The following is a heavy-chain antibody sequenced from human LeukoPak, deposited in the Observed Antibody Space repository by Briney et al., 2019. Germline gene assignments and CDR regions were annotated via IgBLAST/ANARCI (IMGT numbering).Heavy chain of an antibody. CDR1: GFTFSSNY. D-gene: IGHD3-22*01. Sequence: PAGSLTLSCAASGFTFSSNYMSWVRQAPGKGLEWVSVIYSGGSTYYTDSVKGRFTISRDNSKNPFSLKLNSLSAEDTAVFYCAEDREGDYYDSSCYLDYWGQGTLVTVSS. CDR2: IYSGGST. CDR3: AEDREGDYYDSSCYLDY. V-gene: IGHV3-53*01. J-gene: IGHJ4*02.